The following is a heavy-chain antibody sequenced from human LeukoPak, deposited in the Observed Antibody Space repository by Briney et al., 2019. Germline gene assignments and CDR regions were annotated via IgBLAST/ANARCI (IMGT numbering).Heavy chain of an antibody. CDR2: IKHSGST. CDR3: AYGAGSFDY. D-gene: IGHD3-10*01. Sequence: TETLSLTCAVYGESFSGYYCSWIHQPPGKGLEWSGEIKHSGSTNYNPSLKSRVTISVDTSKNQFSLKLSSVTAADTAVYYCAYGAGSFDYWGQGTLVTVSS. J-gene: IGHJ4*02. CDR1: GESFSGYY. V-gene: IGHV4-34*01.